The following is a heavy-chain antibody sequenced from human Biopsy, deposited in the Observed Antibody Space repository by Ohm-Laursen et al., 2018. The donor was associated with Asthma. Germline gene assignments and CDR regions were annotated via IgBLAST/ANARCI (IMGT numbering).Heavy chain of an antibody. V-gene: IGHV4-39*01. CDR1: SGSGGYMRSGNYY. Sequence: SETLSLTCSLSSGSGGYMRSGNYYWGWIRQPPGKGLEWIGSIYYSGTTYYNPSLESRVTVSADTSKNLFSLKLISVTAADTAVYYCVRGSSSWHHGPFHYYYGLDVWGQGTTATASS. D-gene: IGHD6-13*01. CDR3: VRGSSSWHHGPFHYYYGLDV. CDR2: IYYSGTT. J-gene: IGHJ6*02.